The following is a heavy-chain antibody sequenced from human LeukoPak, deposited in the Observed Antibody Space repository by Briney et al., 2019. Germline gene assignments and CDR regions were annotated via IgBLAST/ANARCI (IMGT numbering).Heavy chain of an antibody. CDR1: GFTFSSYS. Sequence: PGGSLRLSCAASGFTFSSYSMNWVRQAPGKGLEWVSYISSSSSTIHYADSVKGRFTISRDNAKNSLYLQMNSLRAEDTAVYYCARKDCSSTSCYLSSFDYWGQGTLVTVSS. D-gene: IGHD2-2*01. V-gene: IGHV3-48*01. CDR2: ISSSSSTI. J-gene: IGHJ4*02. CDR3: ARKDCSSTSCYLSSFDY.